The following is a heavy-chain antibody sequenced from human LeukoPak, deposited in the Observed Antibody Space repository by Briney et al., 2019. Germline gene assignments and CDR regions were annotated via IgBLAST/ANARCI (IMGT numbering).Heavy chain of an antibody. J-gene: IGHJ5*02. CDR1: GFTFTSYW. CDR3: VYGGSYYVA. D-gene: IGHD1-26*01. V-gene: IGHV3-7*01. CDR2: IEEDGSEK. Sequence: GGSLRLSCAASGFTFTSYWMTWVRQAPGTGLELVANIEEDGSEKYYVDSVKGRFSISRDNAKNSLYLQMNSLRAEDTAVYYCVYGGSYYVAWGQGTLVTVSS.